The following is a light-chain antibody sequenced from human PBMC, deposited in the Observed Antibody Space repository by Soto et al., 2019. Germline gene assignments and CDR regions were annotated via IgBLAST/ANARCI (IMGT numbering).Light chain of an antibody. CDR3: CSYAGSYAYV. V-gene: IGLV2-11*01. J-gene: IGLJ1*01. CDR1: SSDVGGYNF. CDR2: DVR. Sequence: ALSQPGSVSGSPGQSFTISCTGTSSDVGGYNFVSWYQQHPGKAPKLMIYDVRKRPSGVPDRFSGYKSGNTASLTISGLQAEDEADYYCCSYAGSYAYVFGSGTKVTVL.